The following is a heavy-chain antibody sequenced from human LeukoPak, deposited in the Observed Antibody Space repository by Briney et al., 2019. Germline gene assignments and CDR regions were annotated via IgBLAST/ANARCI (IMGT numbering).Heavy chain of an antibody. CDR3: ARLLMGGQPRPSAPNDY. J-gene: IGHJ4*02. D-gene: IGHD3-9*01. Sequence: SETLSLTCAVYGGSFSGYYWSWIRQPPGKGLEWIGEINHSGSTNYNPSLKSRVTISVDTSKNQFSLKLSSVTAADTAVYYCARLLMGGQPRPSAPNDYWGQGTLVTVSS. V-gene: IGHV4-34*01. CDR2: INHSGST. CDR1: GGSFSGYY.